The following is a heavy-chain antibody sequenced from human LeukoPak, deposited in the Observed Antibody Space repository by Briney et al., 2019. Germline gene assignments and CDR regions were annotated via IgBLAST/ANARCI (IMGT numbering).Heavy chain of an antibody. Sequence: SETLSLTCTVSGGSISTSSYYWGWVRQPPGKGLEWIGNIFYSGSTYYSPSLKSRVTISLDTSRNQFSLKLSSVTAADTAVYYCARAAKPVLRYFDWLYHDYWGQGTLVTVSS. CDR2: IFYSGST. CDR3: ARAAKPVLRYFDWLYHDY. J-gene: IGHJ4*02. V-gene: IGHV4-39*07. D-gene: IGHD3-9*01. CDR1: GGSISTSSYY.